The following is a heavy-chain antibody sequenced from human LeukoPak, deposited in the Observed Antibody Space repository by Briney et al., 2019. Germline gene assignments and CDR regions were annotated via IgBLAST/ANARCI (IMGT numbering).Heavy chain of an antibody. CDR1: RFTITDNY. D-gene: IGHD3-16*01. CDR3: TRGRLNAAGWYFDL. Sequence: GGSLRLSCAASRFTITDNYMTWVRQAPTEGLQWVSGIFAGGVPSYAASVKDRFIISKDNSKNTLYLQMNNLRADDTAVYYCTRGRLNAAGWYFDLWGRGALVTVSS. J-gene: IGHJ2*01. V-gene: IGHV3-53*01. CDR2: IFAGGVP.